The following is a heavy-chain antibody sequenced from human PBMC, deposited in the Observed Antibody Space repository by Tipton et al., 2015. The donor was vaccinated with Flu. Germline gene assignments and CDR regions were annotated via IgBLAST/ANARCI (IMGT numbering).Heavy chain of an antibody. V-gene: IGHV4-39*07. CDR3: ARGNWNSNYDNWFDP. D-gene: IGHD1-1*01. CDR1: GASVNIENSY. J-gene: IGHJ5*02. CDR2: IYNTGLT. Sequence: TLSLTCTVSGASVNIENSYWVWIRKSLGRGLEWIGTIYNTGLTSCNPSLKSRVTVSLDMSKNQFSLNVSLVTAADTATYFCARGNWNSNYDNWFDPWGQGTPVTVSS.